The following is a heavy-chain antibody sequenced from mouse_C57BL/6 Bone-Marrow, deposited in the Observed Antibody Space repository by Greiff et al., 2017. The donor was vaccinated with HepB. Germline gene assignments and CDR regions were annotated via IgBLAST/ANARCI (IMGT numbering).Heavy chain of an antibody. J-gene: IGHJ4*01. CDR1: GFTFSDFY. CDR3: ARDGNSSGYAMDY. Sequence: EVKLVESGGGLVQSGRSLRLSCATSGFTFSDFYMEWVRQAPGKGLEWIAASRNKANDYTTEYSASVKGRFIVSRDTSQSILYLQMNALRAEDTAIYYCARDGNSSGYAMDYWGQGTSVTVSS. CDR2: SRNKANDYTT. D-gene: IGHD3-2*02. V-gene: IGHV7-1*01.